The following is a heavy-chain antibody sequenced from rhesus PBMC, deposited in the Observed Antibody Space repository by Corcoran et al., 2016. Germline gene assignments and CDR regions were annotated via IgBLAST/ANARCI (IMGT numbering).Heavy chain of an antibody. Sequence: QVQLQESGPGLVKPSETLSLTCAVSGGSFSSYWWSWIRQPPGKGLEWIGEINGNSGSTNYNPSLKRRVTISKDASKNQFSLKLSSVTAADTAVYYCARYSSGWFYDYWGQGVLVTVSS. CDR2: INGNSGST. J-gene: IGHJ4*01. CDR3: ARYSSGWFYDY. CDR1: GGSFSSYW. V-gene: IGHV4-80*01. D-gene: IGHD6-31*01.